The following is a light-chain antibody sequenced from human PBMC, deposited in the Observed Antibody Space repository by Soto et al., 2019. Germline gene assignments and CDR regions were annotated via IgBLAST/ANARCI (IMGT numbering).Light chain of an antibody. CDR3: SSYTSSSAWV. CDR1: SSDVGGYNY. CDR2: DVN. Sequence: QSALTQPASVSGSPGQSITISCTGTSSDVGGYNYVSWYQQHPGKAPKLMIYDVNNRPSGVSNRFSGSKSGNTASLTISGLQAEDEAHYYCSSYTSSSAWVFGGGTKLTVL. J-gene: IGLJ3*02. V-gene: IGLV2-14*01.